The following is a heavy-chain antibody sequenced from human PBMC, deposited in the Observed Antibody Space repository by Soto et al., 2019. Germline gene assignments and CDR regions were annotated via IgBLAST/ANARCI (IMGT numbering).Heavy chain of an antibody. CDR2: INAYNGKT. V-gene: IGHV1-18*01. CDR3: ERDPHPPLFDF. CDR1: GYTFTNYG. J-gene: IGHJ4*02. Sequence: QVQLVQSGAEVKKPGASVKVSCKASGYTFTNYGISWVRQAPGQGLEWLGWINAYNGKTNYAQKVQDRVTMTTDTSTRTAYMELRNLRSDDTAVYYCERDPHPPLFDFWGQGTLVTLSS.